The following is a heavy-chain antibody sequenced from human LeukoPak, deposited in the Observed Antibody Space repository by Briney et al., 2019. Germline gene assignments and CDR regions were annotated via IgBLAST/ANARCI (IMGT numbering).Heavy chain of an antibody. Sequence: GGSLRLSCAASGFSVSNDYMSWVRQAPGKGLEWVSVIHTDGTTYYADSVKGRFTISRDNYRNALILYMDRLAAEDTAIYYCARDRPWGGLNGFDYWGQGTLVTVSS. CDR3: ARDRPWGGLNGFDY. CDR1: GFSVSNDY. CDR2: IHTDGTT. D-gene: IGHD6-6*01. J-gene: IGHJ4*02. V-gene: IGHV3-53*01.